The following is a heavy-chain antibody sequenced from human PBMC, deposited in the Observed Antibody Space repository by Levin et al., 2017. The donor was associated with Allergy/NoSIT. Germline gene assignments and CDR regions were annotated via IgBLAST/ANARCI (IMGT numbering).Heavy chain of an antibody. CDR1: GGTFSSYT. CDR2: IIPILGIA. V-gene: IGHV1-69*04. D-gene: IGHD2-15*01. Sequence: SVKVSCKASGGTFSSYTISWVRQAPGQGLEWMGKIIPILGIANYAQKFQGRVTITADKSTSTAYMELSSLRSEDTAVYYCARDGCSGGSCYHGYWGQGTLVTVSS. CDR3: ARDGCSGGSCYHGY. J-gene: IGHJ4*02.